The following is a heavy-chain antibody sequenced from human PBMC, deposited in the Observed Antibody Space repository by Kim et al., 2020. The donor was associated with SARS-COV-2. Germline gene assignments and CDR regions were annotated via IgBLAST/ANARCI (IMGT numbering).Heavy chain of an antibody. Sequence: GGSLRLSCAASSFTFGHFAMNWVRQAPGKGLEWLSTISDRGDSTYYADSVKGRFTISRDNSKNTLFLQMNSLRADDTAMYYCAKDLNLGFDSWGQGTLVTVSA. CDR2: ISDRGDST. CDR3: AKDLNLGFDS. CDR1: SFTFGHFA. J-gene: IGHJ4*02. V-gene: IGHV3-23*01. D-gene: IGHD7-27*01.